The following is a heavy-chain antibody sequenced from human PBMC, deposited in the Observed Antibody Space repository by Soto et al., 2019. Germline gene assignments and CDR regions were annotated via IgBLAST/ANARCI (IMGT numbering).Heavy chain of an antibody. D-gene: IGHD2-2*01. J-gene: IGHJ6*03. V-gene: IGHV3-23*01. CDR2: ISGSGGST. Sequence: EVQLLESGGGLVQPGGSLRLSCAASGFTFSSYAMNWVRQAPGKGLEWGSAISGSGGSTYYADSVKGRFTISRDNSKNTLYLQMNSLRAEDTAVYYCAKEVYCSSTSCYYYMDVWGKGTTVTVSS. CDR3: AKEVYCSSTSCYYYMDV. CDR1: GFTFSSYA.